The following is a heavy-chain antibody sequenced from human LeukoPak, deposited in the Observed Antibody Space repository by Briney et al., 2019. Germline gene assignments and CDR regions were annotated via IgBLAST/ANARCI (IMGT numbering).Heavy chain of an antibody. Sequence: SETLSLTCTVSGYSISSGYYWGWIRPPPGKGLEWIGSIYHSGSTYYNPSLKSRVTISVDTSKNQFSLKLSSVTAADTAVYYCARGTGGPGAFDIWGQGTMVTVSS. V-gene: IGHV4-38-2*02. CDR2: IYHSGST. D-gene: IGHD2-8*02. CDR3: ARGTGGPGAFDI. J-gene: IGHJ3*02. CDR1: GYSISSGYY.